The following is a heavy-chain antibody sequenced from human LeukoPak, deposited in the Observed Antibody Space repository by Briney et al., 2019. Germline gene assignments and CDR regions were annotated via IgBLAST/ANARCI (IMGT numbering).Heavy chain of an antibody. Sequence: GRSLRLSCAASGFTFSSYGMHWVRQAPGKGLEWVAVISYDGSNKYYADSVKGRFTISRDNSKNTLYLQMNSLRAEDTAVYYCARRVSNIVPYYYYGMDVWGQGTTVTVSS. D-gene: IGHD5-12*01. J-gene: IGHJ6*02. CDR2: ISYDGSNK. CDR3: ARRVSNIVPYYYYGMDV. CDR1: GFTFSSYG. V-gene: IGHV3-30*03.